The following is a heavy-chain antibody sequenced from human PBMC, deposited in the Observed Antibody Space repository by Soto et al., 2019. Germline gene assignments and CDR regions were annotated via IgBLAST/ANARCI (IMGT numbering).Heavy chain of an antibody. Sequence: EVQLVESGGGLVQPGGSLRLSCAASGFTFSSYSMNWVRQAPGKGLEWVSYISSSSSTIDYADPVKGRFTMSRDKARNSLYLQVDTLRAEDTAVYYCSRVSTTYSTTYRPRTFDYWGQGTLVTFSS. D-gene: IGHD2-8*01. V-gene: IGHV3-48*01. CDR2: ISSSSSTI. CDR3: SRVSTTYSTTYRPRTFDY. CDR1: GFTFSSYS. J-gene: IGHJ4*02.